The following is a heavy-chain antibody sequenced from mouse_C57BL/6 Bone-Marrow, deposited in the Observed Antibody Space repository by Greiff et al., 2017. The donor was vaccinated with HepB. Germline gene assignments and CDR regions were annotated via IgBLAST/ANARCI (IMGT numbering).Heavy chain of an antibody. CDR2: IHPNSGST. CDR1: GYTFTSYW. V-gene: IGHV1-64*01. CDR3: AAITTVVDYFDY. D-gene: IGHD1-1*01. Sequence: QVQLQQPGAELVKPGASVKLSCKASGYTFTSYWMHWVKQRPGQGLEWIGMIHPNSGSTNYNEKFKSKATLTVDKSSSTAYMQLSSLTSEDSAVYYCAAITTVVDYFDYWGQGTTLTVSS. J-gene: IGHJ2*01.